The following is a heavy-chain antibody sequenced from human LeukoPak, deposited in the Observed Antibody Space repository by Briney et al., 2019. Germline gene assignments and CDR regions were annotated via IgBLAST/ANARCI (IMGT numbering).Heavy chain of an antibody. V-gene: IGHV3-21*06. CDR1: GFTFSSYN. D-gene: IGHD3-16*02. CDR3: ARVIAFRGYMDV. Sequence: GGSLRLSCAASGFTFSSYNMNWVRQAPGKGLEWVSSISSSSSYIYYADSVKGRFTISRDNAKNSLHLQMNSLRAEDTAVYYCARVIAFRGYMDVWGKGTTVTVSS. J-gene: IGHJ6*03. CDR2: ISSSSSYI.